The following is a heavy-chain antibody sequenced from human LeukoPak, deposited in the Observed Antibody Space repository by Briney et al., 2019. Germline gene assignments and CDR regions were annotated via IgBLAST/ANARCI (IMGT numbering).Heavy chain of an antibody. CDR2: IGSRADTT. Sequence: GGSLRLSCAASGFTFNTYAMTWVRQAPGKGLEWVSAIGSRADTTDYADSVKGRFTISRDNSKNTLYLQMNSLRAEDTAVYYCAKQAGTTSYYYYYMDVWGKGTTVTVSS. V-gene: IGHV3-23*01. J-gene: IGHJ6*03. CDR3: AKQAGTTSYYYYYMDV. D-gene: IGHD6-19*01. CDR1: GFTFNTYA.